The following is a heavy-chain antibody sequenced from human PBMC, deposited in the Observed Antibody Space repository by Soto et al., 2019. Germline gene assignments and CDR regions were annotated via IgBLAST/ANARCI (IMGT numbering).Heavy chain of an antibody. J-gene: IGHJ4*02. Sequence: SETLSLTCTVSGYSISSGSYWAWIRQPPGKGPEWIASIYHGGTTFYNPSLKSRITISVDTSENQFSLKLTSMTAADTAVYYCARDTGNYYLDYWGQGTLVTVSS. CDR3: ARDTGNYYLDY. CDR2: IYHGGTT. D-gene: IGHD1-7*01. V-gene: IGHV4-38-2*02. CDR1: GYSISSGSY.